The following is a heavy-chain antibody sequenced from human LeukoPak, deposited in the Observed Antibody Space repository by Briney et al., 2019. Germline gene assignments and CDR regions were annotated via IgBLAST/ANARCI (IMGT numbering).Heavy chain of an antibody. D-gene: IGHD3-10*01. J-gene: IGHJ5*02. CDR2: IIPLFGTA. V-gene: IGHV1-69*06. CDR3: ASSGLGGSGNYHRTWYNWFDP. CDR1: GGTFSNFA. Sequence: ASVKVSCKASGGTFSNFAISWVRQAPGQGLEWMGGIIPLFGTANYGQKSQGRVTITADKSTSTAYMELSSLRSEDTAVYYCASSGLGGSGNYHRTWYNWFDPRGQGTLITVSS.